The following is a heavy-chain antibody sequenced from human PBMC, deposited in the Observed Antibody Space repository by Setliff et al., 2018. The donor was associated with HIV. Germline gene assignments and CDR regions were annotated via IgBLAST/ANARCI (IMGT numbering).Heavy chain of an antibody. V-gene: IGHV3-7*03. CDR1: GFTFSSYW. CDR2: IKQDGSEK. Sequence: GGSLRLSCAASGFTFSSYWMTWVRQAPGKGLEWVANIKQDGSEKYYVDSVKGRFTISRDNTKNSLYLQMNSLRAEDTAVYYCARDYQVSGAVVTANWGQGTLVTVSS. J-gene: IGHJ4*02. D-gene: IGHD2-21*02. CDR3: ARDYQVSGAVVTAN.